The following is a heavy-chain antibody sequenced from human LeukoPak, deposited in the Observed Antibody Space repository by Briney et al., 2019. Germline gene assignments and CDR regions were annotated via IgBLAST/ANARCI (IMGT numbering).Heavy chain of an antibody. CDR2: IKVGGSEK. CDR3: ARDRWEFDAFDI. J-gene: IGHJ3*02. V-gene: IGHV3-7*01. Sequence: TGGSLRLSCAASGFTFNTYWMSWVRQAPGKGLEWVANIKVGGSEKYYVDSVKGRFTISRDNAKNSLYLQMNSLRAEDTAVYYCARDRWEFDAFDIWGQGTMVTVSS. CDR1: GFTFNTYW. D-gene: IGHD1-26*01.